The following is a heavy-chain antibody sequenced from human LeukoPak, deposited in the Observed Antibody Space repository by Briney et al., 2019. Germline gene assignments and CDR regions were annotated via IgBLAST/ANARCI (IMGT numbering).Heavy chain of an antibody. Sequence: GGSLRLSCAASGFSFITYSMSWVRQAPGKGLEWVSSISSSSDYIYYADSMKGRFTISRDNAKKSLYLQMNSLGVEDTAVYYCARGATTTRFGRFDPWGQGTLVTVSS. D-gene: IGHD4-17*01. V-gene: IGHV3-21*01. CDR2: ISSSSDYI. CDR1: GFSFITYS. CDR3: ARGATTTRFGRFDP. J-gene: IGHJ5*02.